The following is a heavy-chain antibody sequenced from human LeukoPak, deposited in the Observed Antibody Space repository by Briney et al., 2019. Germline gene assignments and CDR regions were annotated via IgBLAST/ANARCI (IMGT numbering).Heavy chain of an antibody. V-gene: IGHV5-51*01. J-gene: IGHJ4*02. Sequence: GESLKISCKGSGYSFTSYWIGWVRQMPGKGLERMGIIYPGDSDTRYSPSFQGQVTISADKSISTAYLQWSSLKASDTAMYYCARMGETYYDFWSGYDSGGGYWGQGTLVTVSS. CDR1: GYSFTSYW. CDR3: ARMGETYYDFWSGYDSGGGY. D-gene: IGHD3-3*01. CDR2: IYPGDSDT.